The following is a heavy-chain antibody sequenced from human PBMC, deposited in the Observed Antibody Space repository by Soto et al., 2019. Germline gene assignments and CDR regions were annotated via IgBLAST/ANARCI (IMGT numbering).Heavy chain of an antibody. CDR2: INAGNGNT. D-gene: IGHD3-22*01. V-gene: IGHV1-3*01. Sequence: GASVKVSCKASGYTFTSYAMHWVRQAPGQRLEWMGWINAGNGNTKYSQKFQGRVTITRDTSASTAYMELSSLRSEDTAVYYCAGSHYYYDSSTHGYYWGQGTLVTVSS. CDR3: AGSHYYYDSSTHGYY. CDR1: GYTFTSYA. J-gene: IGHJ4*02.